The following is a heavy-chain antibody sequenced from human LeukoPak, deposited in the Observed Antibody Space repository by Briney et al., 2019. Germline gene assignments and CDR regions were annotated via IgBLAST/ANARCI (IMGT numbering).Heavy chain of an antibody. J-gene: IGHJ4*02. Sequence: SQTLSLTCTVSGGSISSGSYYWSWIRQPAGKGLEWIGRIYTSGSTNYDPSLKSRVTISVDTSKNQFSLKLSSVTAADTAVYYCAREVDTVTTTDYWGQGTLVTVSS. CDR3: AREVDTVTTTDY. CDR1: GGSISSGSYY. V-gene: IGHV4-61*02. D-gene: IGHD4-17*01. CDR2: IYTSGST.